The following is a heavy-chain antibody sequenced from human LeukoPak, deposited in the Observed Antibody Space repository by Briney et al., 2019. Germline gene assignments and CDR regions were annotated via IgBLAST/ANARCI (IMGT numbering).Heavy chain of an antibody. CDR3: ATIKRGSIFGYFDF. V-gene: IGHV4-59*11. CDR2: LFDSANT. D-gene: IGHD5-18*01. CDR1: GGSISSHY. Sequence: SETLSLTCTVSGGSISSHYWSWIRQPPGKGLEWIAYLFDSANTKDNPSLQSRLTLSADTSKNQFSLRLSSVTAADTAVYYCATIKRGSIFGYFDFWGQGIKVTVSS. J-gene: IGHJ4*02.